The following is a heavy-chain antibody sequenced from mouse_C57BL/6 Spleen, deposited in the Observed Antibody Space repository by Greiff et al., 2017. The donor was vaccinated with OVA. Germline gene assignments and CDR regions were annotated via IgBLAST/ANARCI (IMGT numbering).Heavy chain of an antibody. V-gene: IGHV1-15*01. J-gene: IGHJ4*01. CDR1: GYTFTDYE. Sequence: QVQLQQSGAELVRPGASVTLSCKASGYTFTDYEMHWVKQTPGHGLEWIGAIVPETGGTAYNQKFKGKAILTADKSSSTAYMELRSLTSEDSAVYYCTRDGNSAMDYWGQGTSVTVSA. CDR2: IVPETGGT. D-gene: IGHD2-1*01. CDR3: TRDGNSAMDY.